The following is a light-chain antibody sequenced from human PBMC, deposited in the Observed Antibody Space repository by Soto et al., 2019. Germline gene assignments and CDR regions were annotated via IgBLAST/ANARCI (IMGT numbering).Light chain of an antibody. CDR1: QRISGW. Sequence: DIQMTQSPSTLSASVGDRVTITCRASQRISGWLAWYQQKPGKAPKLLIYDASSLQSGVPSRFSGSGSGTEFTLAISSLQPDDFATYFCQQYNSYLSTFGQGTKLEIK. J-gene: IGKJ2*01. CDR3: QQYNSYLST. CDR2: DAS. V-gene: IGKV1-5*01.